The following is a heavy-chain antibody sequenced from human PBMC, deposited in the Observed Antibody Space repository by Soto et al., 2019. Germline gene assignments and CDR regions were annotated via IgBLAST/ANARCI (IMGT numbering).Heavy chain of an antibody. D-gene: IGHD1-7*01. CDR1: GGSFSGYY. Sequence: PSETLSLTCAVYGGSFSGYYWSWIRQPPGKGLEWIGEINHSGSTNYNPSLKSRVTISVDTSKNQFSLKLGSVTAADTAVYYCARKRRTTGTTYYFDYWGQGTLVTVSS. CDR3: ARKRRTTGTTYYFDY. V-gene: IGHV4-34*01. J-gene: IGHJ4*02. CDR2: INHSGST.